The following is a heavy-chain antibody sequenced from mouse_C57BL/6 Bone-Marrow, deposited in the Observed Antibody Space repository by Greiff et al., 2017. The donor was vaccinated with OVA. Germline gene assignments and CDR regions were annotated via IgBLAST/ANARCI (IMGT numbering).Heavy chain of an antibody. V-gene: IGHV1-15*01. J-gene: IGHJ2*01. CDR3: SGFYYVDY. CDR2: IDPETGGT. CDR1: GYTFTDYE. Sequence: VQLQQSGAELVRPGASVTLSCKASGYTFTDYEMHWVKQTPVHGLEWIGAIDPETGGTAYNQKFKGKAILTVDKSSSTAYMELRSLTSEDSAVYYCSGFYYVDYWGQGTTLTVSS. D-gene: IGHD2-1*01.